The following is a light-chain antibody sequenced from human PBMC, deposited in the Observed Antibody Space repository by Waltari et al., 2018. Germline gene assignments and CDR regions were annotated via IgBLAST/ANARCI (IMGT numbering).Light chain of an antibody. CDR3: QHYYNYPWT. CDR1: QGISSY. J-gene: IGKJ1*01. V-gene: IGKV1-8*01. CDR2: AAS. Sequence: AIRMTQSPSSFSASTGDRVTITCRASQGISSYLAWYQQKPGQAPKRLIYAASTLQSGVPSRFSGSGSGTDFTLTISCLQSEDFGTYFCQHYYNYPWTFGQGTKVEIK.